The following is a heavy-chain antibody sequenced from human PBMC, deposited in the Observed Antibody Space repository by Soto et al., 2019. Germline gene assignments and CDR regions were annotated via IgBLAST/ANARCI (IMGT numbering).Heavy chain of an antibody. D-gene: IGHD2-8*01. CDR1: GFTFSNYV. CDR2: ITGGSGDT. CDR3: AKGSANGRPYYFDY. V-gene: IGHV3-23*01. J-gene: IGHJ4*02. Sequence: EVQLLESGGGLVQPGGSLRVSCAASGFTFSNYVMSWVRQAPGKGLEWVSAITGGSGDTYHADSVKGRFTISRDNTKNTLYLQMDSLRAEDTAVYYCAKGSANGRPYYFDYWGRGALVTVSS.